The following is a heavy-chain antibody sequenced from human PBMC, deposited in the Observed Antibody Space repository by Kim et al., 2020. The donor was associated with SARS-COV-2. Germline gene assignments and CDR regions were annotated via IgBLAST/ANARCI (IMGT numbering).Heavy chain of an antibody. CDR1: GYTFTSYA. Sequence: ASVKVSCKASGYTFTSYAMHWVRQAPGQRLEWMGWINAGNGNTKYSQKFQGRVTITRDTSASTAYMELSSLRSEDTAVYYCARGSNLLWFGTYDYWGQGTLVTVSS. CDR2: INAGNGNT. D-gene: IGHD3-10*01. V-gene: IGHV1-3*01. CDR3: ARGSNLLWFGTYDY. J-gene: IGHJ4*02.